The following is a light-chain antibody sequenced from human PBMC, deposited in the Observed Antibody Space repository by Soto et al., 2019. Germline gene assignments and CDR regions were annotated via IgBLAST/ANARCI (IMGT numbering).Light chain of an antibody. V-gene: IGLV2-23*01. CDR1: SSDVGSYNL. CDR3: CSYAGSSTYV. J-gene: IGLJ1*01. CDR2: EGS. Sequence: QSALTQPASVSGSPGQSITISCTGTSSDVGSYNLVSWYQQHPGKAPKLMINEGSKRPSGVSNRFSGSKSDNTASLTISGLQAEDEADYYCCSYAGSSTYVFGTGTKLTVL.